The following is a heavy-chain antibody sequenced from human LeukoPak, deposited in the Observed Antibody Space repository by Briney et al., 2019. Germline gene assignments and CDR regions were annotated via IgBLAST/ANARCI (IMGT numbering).Heavy chain of an antibody. J-gene: IGHJ6*02. V-gene: IGHV4-30-2*01. D-gene: IGHD5-18*01. CDR1: GGSISSGGYS. Sequence: SETLSLTCAVSGGSISSGGYSWSWIRQPPGKGLEWIGYIYHRGSTYYNPSLKSRVTISVDRSKNQFSLKLSSVTAADTAVYYCARGYAGMDVWGQGTTVTVSS. CDR3: ARGYAGMDV. CDR2: IYHRGST.